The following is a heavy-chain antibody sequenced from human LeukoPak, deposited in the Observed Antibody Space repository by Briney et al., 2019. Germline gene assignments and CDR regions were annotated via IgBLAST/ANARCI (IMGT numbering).Heavy chain of an antibody. CDR2: IYYSGST. D-gene: IGHD4-23*01. J-gene: IGHJ4*02. CDR3: AREFMAYGGFRIDY. CDR1: GGSISSYY. V-gene: IGHV4-59*01. Sequence: PSETLSLTCTVSGGSISSYYWSWIRQPPGKGLEWIGYIYYSGSTNYNPSLKSRVTISLDTSKNQFSLRMSSVIAADTAVYYCAREFMAYGGFRIDYWGQGTLVTVSS.